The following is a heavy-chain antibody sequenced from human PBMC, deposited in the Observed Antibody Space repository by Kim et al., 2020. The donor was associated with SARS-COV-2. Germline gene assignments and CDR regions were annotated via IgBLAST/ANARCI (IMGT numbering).Heavy chain of an antibody. J-gene: IGHJ6*02. D-gene: IGHD2-2*01. CDR3: ARHSQLQHYGMDV. Sequence: YARGFTGVFVFSLDTSVSTAYLQISSLKAEDTAVYYCARHSQLQHYGMDVWGQGTTVTVSS. V-gene: IGHV7-4-1*02.